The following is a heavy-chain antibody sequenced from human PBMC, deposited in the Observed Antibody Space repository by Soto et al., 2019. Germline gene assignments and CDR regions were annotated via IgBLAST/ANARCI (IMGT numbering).Heavy chain of an antibody. Sequence: QVQLVQSGAEVRKPGASVRVSCKAAGYTFSITYLHWLRQAPGQGLEWLGLVYPSGGGTNYKESFNGRLNITRDTSTSTVYMDLSRLTSEDTAIYYWARGYCSGGNCYNGLDVWGQGTTVTVSS. J-gene: IGHJ6*02. CDR2: VYPSGGGT. V-gene: IGHV1-46*01. CDR1: GYTFSITY. D-gene: IGHD2-15*01. CDR3: ARGYCSGGNCYNGLDV.